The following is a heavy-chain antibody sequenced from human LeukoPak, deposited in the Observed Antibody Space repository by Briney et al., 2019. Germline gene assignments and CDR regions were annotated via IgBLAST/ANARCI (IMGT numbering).Heavy chain of an antibody. Sequence: PGGSLRLSCAASGFTFSNHWMNWVRQAPGKGLEWIGEINHSGSTNYNPSLKSRVTISVDTSKNQFSLKLSSVTAADTAVYYCARGGRHFMVATPFGYWGQGTLVTVSS. J-gene: IGHJ4*02. CDR3: ARGGRHFMVATPFGY. CDR2: INHSGST. V-gene: IGHV4-34*01. D-gene: IGHD5-12*01. CDR1: GFTFSNHW.